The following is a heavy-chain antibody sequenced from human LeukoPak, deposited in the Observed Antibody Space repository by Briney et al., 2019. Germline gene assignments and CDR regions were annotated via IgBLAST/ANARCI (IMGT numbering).Heavy chain of an antibody. Sequence: PGGSLRLSCAASGFTFSSYEMNWVRQAPGKGLEWVSYISSSGSTIYYADSVKGRFTISRDNAKNSLYLQMNSLRAEDTAVCYCARENDYGDYWGQGTLVTVSS. CDR3: ARENDYGDY. J-gene: IGHJ4*02. CDR1: GFTFSSYE. V-gene: IGHV3-48*03. CDR2: ISSSGSTI.